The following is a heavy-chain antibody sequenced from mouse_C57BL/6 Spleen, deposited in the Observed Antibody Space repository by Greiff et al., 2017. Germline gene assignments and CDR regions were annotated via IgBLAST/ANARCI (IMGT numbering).Heavy chain of an antibody. CDR2: IWTGGGT. D-gene: IGHD2-5*01. V-gene: IGHV2-9-1*01. Sequence: QVQLKESGPGLVAPSQSLSITCTASGFSFTSYAISWVRQPPGKGLEWLGVIWTGGGTNYKSDLKSRQSISKDNTKSHGFLKMNSLHTDDTARYCCASYYSNSYAMGYWGQGTSVTVSS. J-gene: IGHJ4*01. CDR3: ASYYSNSYAMGY. CDR1: GFSFTSYA.